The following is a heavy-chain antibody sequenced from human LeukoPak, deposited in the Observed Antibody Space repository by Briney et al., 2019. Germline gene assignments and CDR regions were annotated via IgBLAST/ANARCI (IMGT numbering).Heavy chain of an antibody. CDR2: IYHSGST. J-gene: IGHJ4*02. CDR3: VRGVWGYGDYYFDY. CDR1: GGSISSYY. Sequence: SETLSLTCIVSGGSISSYYWSWIRQPPGKGLEWIGYIYHSGSTNYNPSLKSRVTISVDTSRNQFSLKLSSVTAADTALYYCVRGVWGYGDYYFDYWGQGTPVTVPS. V-gene: IGHV4-59*01. D-gene: IGHD5-18*01.